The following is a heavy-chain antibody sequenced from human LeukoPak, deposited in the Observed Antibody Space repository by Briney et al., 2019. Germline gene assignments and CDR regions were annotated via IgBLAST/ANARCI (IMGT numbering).Heavy chain of an antibody. CDR3: ARVWEGLDWSTRGAFDI. V-gene: IGHV1-46*02. J-gene: IGHJ3*02. CDR1: GYTFNTYY. Sequence: ASVKVSCKASGYTFNTYYMHWVRQAPGQGLEWMGIINPSGGSTSYAQKFQGRVTMTRDTSTTTVYMELSSLRSEDTAVYYCARVWEGLDWSTRGAFDIWGQGTMVTVSS. D-gene: IGHD3-9*01. CDR2: INPSGGST.